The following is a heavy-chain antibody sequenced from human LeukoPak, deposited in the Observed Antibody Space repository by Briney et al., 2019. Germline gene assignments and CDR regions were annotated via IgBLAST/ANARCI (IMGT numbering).Heavy chain of an antibody. D-gene: IGHD4-17*01. CDR1: GYTFTSYG. Sequence: ASVKVSCKASGYTFTSYGISWVRQAPGQGLEWMGWISAYNGNTNYAQKLQGRVTMTTDTSTSTAYMELRCLRSDDTAVYYCARDRGFAVTTSFDYWGQGTLVTVSS. V-gene: IGHV1-18*01. CDR2: ISAYNGNT. J-gene: IGHJ4*02. CDR3: ARDRGFAVTTSFDY.